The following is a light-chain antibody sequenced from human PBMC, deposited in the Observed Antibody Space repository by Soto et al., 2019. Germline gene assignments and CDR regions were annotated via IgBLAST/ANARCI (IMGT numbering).Light chain of an antibody. J-gene: IGKJ4*01. Sequence: DIQMTQSPASLSASVGDRCTISCRASQNINIYLNWYQQKPGKAPKLLIYAASKLQSGVSSRFSGSASGTDFTLTISSLQPEDSATYYCQQTDSAPSFGGGTKVDIK. CDR3: QQTDSAPS. CDR1: QNINIY. V-gene: IGKV1-39*01. CDR2: AAS.